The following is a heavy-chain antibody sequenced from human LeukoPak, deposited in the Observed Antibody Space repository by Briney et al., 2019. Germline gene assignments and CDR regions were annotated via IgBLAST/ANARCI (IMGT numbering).Heavy chain of an antibody. CDR2: INQGGSVK. V-gene: IGHV3-7*01. CDR3: ARVGYSGWNLEY. D-gene: IGHD5-12*01. CDR1: GFTIRSYW. J-gene: IGHJ4*02. Sequence: GGSLRLSCAASGFTIRSYWMSWVRQAPGKGLEWVANINQGGSVKYYVDSVKGRFTISRHDAKNSLYVQMNSLRDEDAAVYYCARVGYSGWNLEYWGQGTLVTVSS.